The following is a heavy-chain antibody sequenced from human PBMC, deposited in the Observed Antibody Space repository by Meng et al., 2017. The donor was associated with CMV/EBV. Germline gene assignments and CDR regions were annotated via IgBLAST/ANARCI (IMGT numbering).Heavy chain of an antibody. CDR2: INPNSGGT. CDR3: ARDWTIPYYGMDV. D-gene: IGHD3-3*01. J-gene: IGHJ6*02. Sequence: ASVKVSCKASGYTFTGYYMHWVRPAPGQGLEWMGWINPNSGGTNYAQKFQGRVTMTRDTSISTAYMELSRLRSDDTAVYYCARDWTIPYYGMDVWGQGTTVTVSS. V-gene: IGHV1-2*02. CDR1: GYTFTGYY.